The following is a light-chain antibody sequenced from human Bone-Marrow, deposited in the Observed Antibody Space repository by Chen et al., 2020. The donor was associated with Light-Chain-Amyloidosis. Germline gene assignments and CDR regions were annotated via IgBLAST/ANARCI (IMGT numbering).Light chain of an antibody. CDR2: DVS. Sequence: QSALTQPASVSWSPGQSITISCTGTSSDVGGYNYVSWYQQHPGKAPKLMIYDVSNRPSGVSNRFSGSKSGNTASLTSSGLQAEDEADYYCSSYTSSSTLVFGGGTKLTVL. CDR3: SSYTSSSTLV. J-gene: IGLJ2*01. V-gene: IGLV2-14*01. CDR1: SSDVGGYNY.